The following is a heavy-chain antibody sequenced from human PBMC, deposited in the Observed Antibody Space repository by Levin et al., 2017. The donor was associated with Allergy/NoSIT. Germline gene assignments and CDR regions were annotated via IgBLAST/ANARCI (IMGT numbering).Heavy chain of an antibody. V-gene: IGHV3-21*01. CDR1: GFTFSSYS. CDR2: ISSSSSYI. Sequence: GGSLRLSCAASGFTFSSYSMNWVRQAPGKGLEWVSSISSSSSYIYYADSVKGRFTISRDNAKNSLYLQMNSLRAEDTAVYYCARDSSSSWYFDYWGQGTLVTVSS. D-gene: IGHD6-13*01. CDR3: ARDSSSSWYFDY. J-gene: IGHJ4*02.